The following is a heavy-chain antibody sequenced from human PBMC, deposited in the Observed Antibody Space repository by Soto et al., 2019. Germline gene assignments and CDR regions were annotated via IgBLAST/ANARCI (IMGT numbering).Heavy chain of an antibody. CDR3: AMSLANYWEDYFFDW. J-gene: IGHJ4*02. D-gene: IGHD1-26*01. V-gene: IGHV3-23*01. Sequence: EVQLLESGADLIQPGGSLRLSCAASGFPFSEHSMSWVRQALGKGLERVSGLSACGQSRDYADSLQGRFTISRDKRRRTPFSQMDSLRAEETAVYYCAMSLANYWEDYFFDWWGRGTVVTASS. CDR2: LSACGQSR. CDR1: GFPFSEHS.